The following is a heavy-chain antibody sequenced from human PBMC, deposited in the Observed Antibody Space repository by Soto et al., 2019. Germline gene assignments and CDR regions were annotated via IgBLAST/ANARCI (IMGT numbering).Heavy chain of an antibody. D-gene: IGHD3-10*01. V-gene: IGHV4-30-4*01. CDR1: GGSISSGGYY. J-gene: IGHJ4*01. CDR3: ARMHYFGSGKPNDY. CDR2: IYYSGST. Sequence: SETLSLTCTVSGGSISSGGYYWSWIRQPPGKGLEWIGYIYYSGSTNYNPSLKSRVTISVDTSKNQFSLNLISVTAADTAVYYCARMHYFGSGKPNDYWGQGTLVTVSS.